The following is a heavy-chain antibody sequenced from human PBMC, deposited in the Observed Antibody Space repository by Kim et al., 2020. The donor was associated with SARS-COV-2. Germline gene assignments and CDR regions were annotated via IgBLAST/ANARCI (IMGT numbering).Heavy chain of an antibody. J-gene: IGHJ5*02. CDR1: GDSIRNYY. V-gene: IGHV4-59*01. Sequence: SETLSLTCTVSGDSIRNYYWSWIRQPPGKGLEWIGHIYSSGSTSYKPSLKSRVTMSVDTSKNQFSLQLSSVTAADTAVYYCARYSGSSGCDLWGQGIPVTVSS. D-gene: IGHD1-26*01. CDR3: ARYSGSSGCDL. CDR2: IYSSGST.